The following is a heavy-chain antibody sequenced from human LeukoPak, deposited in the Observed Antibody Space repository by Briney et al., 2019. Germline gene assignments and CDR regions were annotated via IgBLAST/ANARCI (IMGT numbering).Heavy chain of an antibody. CDR1: GFTFSSYS. CDR2: ISSSSSYI. Sequence: PGGSLRLSCAASGFTFSSYSMNWVRQAPGKGLEWVSSISSSSSYIYYADSVKGRSTISRDNAKNSLYLQMNSLRAEDTAVYYCARDSGYGLAFDYWGQGTLVTVSS. V-gene: IGHV3-21*01. J-gene: IGHJ4*02. D-gene: IGHD5-12*01. CDR3: ARDSGYGLAFDY.